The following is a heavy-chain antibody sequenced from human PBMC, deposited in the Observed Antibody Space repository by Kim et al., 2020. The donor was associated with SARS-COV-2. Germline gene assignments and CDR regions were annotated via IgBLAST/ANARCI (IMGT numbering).Heavy chain of an antibody. CDR1: GGSVSSGSYY. V-gene: IGHV4-61*01. CDR3: ARRFYDYVWGTHPGAF. CDR2: IYYSGST. J-gene: IGHJ3*01. D-gene: IGHD3-16*01. Sequence: SETLSLTCTVSGGSVSSGSYYWSWIRQPPGKGLEWIGYIYYSGSTNYNPSLKSRVTISVDTSKNQFSLKLSSVTAADTAVYYCARRFYDYVWGTHPGAF.